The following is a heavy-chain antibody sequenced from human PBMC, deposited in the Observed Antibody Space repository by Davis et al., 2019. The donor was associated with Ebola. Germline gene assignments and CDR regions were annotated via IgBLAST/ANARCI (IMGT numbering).Heavy chain of an antibody. CDR1: EFTFRSYW. Sequence: PGGSLRLSCVGSEFTFRSYWFHWVRQAPVKGLEWVSRIDTDGSTTNYADSVRGRFTISRDNAKNTLFLQMNSLRVEDTAVYYCARADSGSYYRALVYWGQGTLVTVSS. J-gene: IGHJ4*02. V-gene: IGHV3-74*01. CDR2: IDTDGSTT. CDR3: ARADSGSYYRALVY. D-gene: IGHD1-26*01.